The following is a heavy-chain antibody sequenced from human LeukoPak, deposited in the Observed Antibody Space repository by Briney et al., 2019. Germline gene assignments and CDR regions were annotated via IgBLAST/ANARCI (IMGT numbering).Heavy chain of an antibody. V-gene: IGHV4-39*01. Sequence: SETLSLTCTVSGGSISISNYYWGWIRQPPGKGLEWIGSIYYSGSTYYNPSLKSRVTISVDTSKNQFSLKLSSVTAAGTAVYYCARENPKNSDFWGQGTLVTVSS. CDR2: IYYSGST. CDR1: GGSISISNYY. D-gene: IGHD2/OR15-2a*01. CDR3: ARENPKNSDF. J-gene: IGHJ4*02.